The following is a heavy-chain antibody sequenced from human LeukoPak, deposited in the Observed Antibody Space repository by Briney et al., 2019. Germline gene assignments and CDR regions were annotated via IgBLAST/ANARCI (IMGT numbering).Heavy chain of an antibody. D-gene: IGHD2-2*01. CDR1: GGSFSGYY. V-gene: IGHV4-34*01. Sequence: SETLSLTCAVYGGSFSGYYWSWIRQPPGKGLEWIGEINHSGSTNYNPSLKSRVTISVDTSKNQFSLKLSSVTAADTAVYYCARGDRYCSGTNCYSNWFDPWGQGTEVTVSS. J-gene: IGHJ5*02. CDR2: INHSGST. CDR3: ARGDRYCSGTNCYSNWFDP.